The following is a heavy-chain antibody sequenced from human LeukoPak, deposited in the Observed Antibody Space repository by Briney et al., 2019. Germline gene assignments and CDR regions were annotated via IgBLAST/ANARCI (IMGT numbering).Heavy chain of an antibody. CDR1: GGSISSGGYY. CDR2: IYYSGST. D-gene: IGHD2-2*01. Sequence: SETLSLTCTVSGGSISSGGYYWSWIRQPPGKGLEWIGYIYYSGSTYYNPSLKSRLTISVDTSKNQFSLKLSSVTAADTALYYCARYHCTSATCGFDPWGQGTLVTVSS. CDR3: ARYHCTSATCGFDP. V-gene: IGHV4-30-4*08. J-gene: IGHJ5*02.